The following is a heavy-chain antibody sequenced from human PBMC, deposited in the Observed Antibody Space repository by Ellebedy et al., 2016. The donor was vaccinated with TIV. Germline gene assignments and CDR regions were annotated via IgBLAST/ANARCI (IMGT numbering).Heavy chain of an antibody. J-gene: IGHJ4*02. CDR1: GGSFSGYY. Sequence: SETLSLTXAVYGGSFSGYYWSWIRQPPGKGLEWIGEINHSGSTNYNPSLKSRVTISVDTSKNQFSLKLSSVTAADTAVYYCARERGLWFGELSEGVVYWGQGTLVTVSS. CDR3: ARERGLWFGELSEGVVY. CDR2: INHSGST. D-gene: IGHD3-10*01. V-gene: IGHV4-34*01.